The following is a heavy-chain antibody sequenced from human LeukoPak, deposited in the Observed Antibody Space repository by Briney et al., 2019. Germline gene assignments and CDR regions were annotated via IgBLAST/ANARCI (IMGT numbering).Heavy chain of an antibody. Sequence: PGGSLRLSCAASGFTFNTYGMHWVPQAPGQELEGVAGISDVGSYKNYADSVKGRLTISRDHSRNTLYMQMNSLRPDDTDLYYCAKPRGGDSWAFDTWGQGTMVAVSS. CDR2: ISDVGSYK. D-gene: IGHD2-21*02. CDR1: GFTFNTYG. V-gene: IGHV3-30*18. CDR3: AKPRGGDSWAFDT. J-gene: IGHJ3*02.